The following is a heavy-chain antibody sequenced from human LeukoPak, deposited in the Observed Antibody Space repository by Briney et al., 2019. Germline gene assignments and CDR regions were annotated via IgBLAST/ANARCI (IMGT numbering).Heavy chain of an antibody. Sequence: SETLSLTCTVSGGSISSGSYYWSWIRQPAGKGLEWIGRIYTSGSTNYNPSLKSRVTISIDTSKNQFFLTMTSVTAADTAVYFCVRETPNLAYFYMDVWGKGTPVTVSS. CDR3: VRETPNLAYFYMDV. CDR1: GGSISSGSYY. V-gene: IGHV4-61*02. CDR2: IYTSGST. J-gene: IGHJ6*03. D-gene: IGHD1-14*01.